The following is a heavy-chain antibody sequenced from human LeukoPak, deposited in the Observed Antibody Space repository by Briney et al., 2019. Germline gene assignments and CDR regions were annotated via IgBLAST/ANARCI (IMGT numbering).Heavy chain of an antibody. Sequence: PSETLSLTCTVSGGSISSYYWSWIRQPPGKGLEWIGYIYYSGSTNYNPPLKSRVTISVDTSKNQFSLKLSSVTAADTAVYYCARAHYDSSGYYPRYYYYYYMDVWGKGTTVTISS. CDR1: GGSISSYY. CDR2: IYYSGST. J-gene: IGHJ6*03. V-gene: IGHV4-59*01. CDR3: ARAHYDSSGYYPRYYYYYYMDV. D-gene: IGHD3-22*01.